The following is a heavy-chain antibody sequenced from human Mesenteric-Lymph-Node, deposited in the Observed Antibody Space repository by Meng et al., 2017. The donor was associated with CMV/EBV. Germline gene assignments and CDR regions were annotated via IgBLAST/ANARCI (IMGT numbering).Heavy chain of an antibody. V-gene: IGHV1-2*02. CDR2: INPTNGLT. J-gene: IGHJ4*02. CDR3: ARRYCSGATCYTAADF. Sequence: ASVKVSCKASGYTFIDCYMHWVRQAPGQGLEWMGWINPTNGLTDYAQKFQGRVTMTRDSTINTVYMELSSLTYDDTAVYYCARRYCSGATCYTAADFWGQGTLVTVSS. D-gene: IGHD2-8*02. CDR1: GYTFIDCY.